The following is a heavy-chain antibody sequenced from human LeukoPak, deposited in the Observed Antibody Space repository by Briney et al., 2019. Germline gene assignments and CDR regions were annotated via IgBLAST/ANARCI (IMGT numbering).Heavy chain of an antibody. CDR1: GYTFTSYG. CDR3: ARDRTYYYDSSGYHFDY. V-gene: IGHV1-18*01. J-gene: IGHJ4*02. D-gene: IGHD3-22*01. Sequence: GASVKVSCEASGYTFTSYGISWVRQAPGQGLEWMGWISAYNGNTNYAQKLQGRVTMTTDTSTSTAYMELRSLRSDDTAVYYCARDRTYYYDSSGYHFDYWGQGTLVTVSS. CDR2: ISAYNGNT.